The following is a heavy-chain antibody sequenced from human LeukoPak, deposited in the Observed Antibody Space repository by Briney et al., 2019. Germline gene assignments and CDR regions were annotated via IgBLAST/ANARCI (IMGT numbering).Heavy chain of an antibody. V-gene: IGHV3-21*01. CDR3: ARGSYSSGSIDY. CDR1: GFTFSSYA. J-gene: IGHJ4*02. D-gene: IGHD6-19*01. Sequence: PGGSLRLSCAASGFTFSSYAMHWVRQAPGKGLEWVSSISSSSSYIYHADSVKGRFTVSRDNGKNSLYLQMNSLRAEDTAVYYCARGSYSSGSIDYWGQGTLVTVSS. CDR2: ISSSSSYI.